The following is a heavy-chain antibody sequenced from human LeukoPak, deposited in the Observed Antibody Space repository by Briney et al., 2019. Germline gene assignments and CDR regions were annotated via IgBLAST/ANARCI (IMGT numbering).Heavy chain of an antibody. CDR2: ITGSGGST. CDR1: GGTFRSYG. J-gene: IGHJ4*02. D-gene: IGHD5-24*01. V-gene: IGHV3-23*01. CDR3: AKDGRWLRCPNY. Sequence: PRGSLRLSCAASGGTFRSYGMSWVRRAPGKGLEWVSGITGSGGSTYYADSVKGRFTISRDNSKNTLYLQMNSLRVEDKAVYYCAKDGRWLRCPNYWGQGTLVTVSS.